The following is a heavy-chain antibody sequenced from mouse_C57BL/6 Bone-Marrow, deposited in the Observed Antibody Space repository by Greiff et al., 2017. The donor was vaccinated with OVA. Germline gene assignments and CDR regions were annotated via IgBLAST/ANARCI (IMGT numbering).Heavy chain of an antibody. CDR2: IYPRSGNT. V-gene: IGHV1-81*01. CDR3: ARDYGSSYGYFDY. Sequence: LVESGAELARPGASVKLSCKASGYTFTSYGISWVKQRTGQGLEWIGEIYPRSGNTYYNEKFKGKATLTADKSSSTAYMELRSLTSEDSAVYFCARDYGSSYGYFDYWGQGTTLTVSS. CDR1: GYTFTSYG. J-gene: IGHJ2*01. D-gene: IGHD1-1*01.